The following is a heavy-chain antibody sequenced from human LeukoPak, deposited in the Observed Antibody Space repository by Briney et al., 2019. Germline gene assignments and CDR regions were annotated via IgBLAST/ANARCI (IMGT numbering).Heavy chain of an antibody. CDR1: GGSISSYY. Sequence: SSETLSLTCTVSGGSISSYYWSWIRQPPGKGLEWIGYIYYSGSTNYNPSLKSRVTISVDTSKNQFSLKLSSVTAADTAMYYCARAADYDILTGYYSPRHYFDYWGQGTLVTVSS. CDR2: IYYSGST. D-gene: IGHD3-9*01. J-gene: IGHJ4*02. CDR3: ARAADYDILTGYYSPRHYFDY. V-gene: IGHV4-59*01.